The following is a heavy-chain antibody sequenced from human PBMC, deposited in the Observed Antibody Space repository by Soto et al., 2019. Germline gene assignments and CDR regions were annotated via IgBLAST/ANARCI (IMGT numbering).Heavy chain of an antibody. CDR2: IYNTEST. CDR3: ARSDSSGKTRYYFDY. J-gene: IGHJ4*02. D-gene: IGHD3-22*01. V-gene: IGHV4-31*02. Sequence: WTWLRQPPGKGLEWIGYIYNTESTNYNPSLKSRVTISIDTSESQFSLKLSSVTVADTAVYYCARSDSSGKTRYYFDYWGQGTLVTVSS.